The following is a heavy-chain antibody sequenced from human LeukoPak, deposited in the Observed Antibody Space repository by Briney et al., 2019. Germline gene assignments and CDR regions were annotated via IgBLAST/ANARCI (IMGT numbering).Heavy chain of an antibody. CDR3: ARDARGAAAADDAFDI. V-gene: IGHV3-74*01. CDR1: GLTFSSYW. Sequence: GGSLRLSCAASGLTFSSYWMHWVRQAPGKGLAWVSRINRDGSITSYGDSVKGRFTISRDNAKNTLYLQMSSLRAEDTAVYYCARDARGAAAADDAFDIWGQGTMVTVSS. CDR2: INRDGSIT. D-gene: IGHD6-13*01. J-gene: IGHJ3*02.